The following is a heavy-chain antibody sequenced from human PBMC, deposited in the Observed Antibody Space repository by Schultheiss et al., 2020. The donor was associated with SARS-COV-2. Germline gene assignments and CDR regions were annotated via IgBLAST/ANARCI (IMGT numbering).Heavy chain of an antibody. V-gene: IGHV4-61*02. J-gene: IGHJ5*02. CDR1: GGSISSGSYF. Sequence: TLSLTCTVSGGSISSGSYFWSWIRQPAGKGLEWIGRIYTSGNTVYNPSLKSRVTISVDTSKNQFSLKLSSVTAADTAVYYCARDSSSWSINWFDPWGQGTLVTVSS. D-gene: IGHD6-13*01. CDR2: IYTSGNT. CDR3: ARDSSSWSINWFDP.